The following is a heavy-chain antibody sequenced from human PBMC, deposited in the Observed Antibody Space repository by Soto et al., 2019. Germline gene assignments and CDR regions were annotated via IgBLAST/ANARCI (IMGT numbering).Heavy chain of an antibody. CDR2: IYYSGST. Sequence: QVQLQESGPGLVKPSETLSLTCTVSGGSISSYYWSWIRQPPGKGLEWIGYIYYSGSTHYNPSLKSRVTISVDTSKNQFSLKLSSVPAADTAVYYCARHGRWHDLDIWGQGTMVTVSS. V-gene: IGHV4-59*08. D-gene: IGHD1-1*01. CDR1: GGSISSYY. J-gene: IGHJ3*02. CDR3: ARHGRWHDLDI.